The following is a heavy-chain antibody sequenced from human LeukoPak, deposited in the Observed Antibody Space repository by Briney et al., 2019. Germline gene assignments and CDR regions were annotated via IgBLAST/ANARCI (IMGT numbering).Heavy chain of an antibody. CDR3: ARARDSSWDC. CDR1: GFSFSGHW. CDR2: ISPTGSTT. J-gene: IGHJ4*02. D-gene: IGHD6-13*01. Sequence: GGSLRLSCTASGFSFSGHWMHWARQLPGKGLVWVSRISPTGSTTSYADSVKGRFTVSRDNAKNTLYLQVNNLRAEDTAVYYCARARDSSWDCWGQGTLVTVSS. V-gene: IGHV3-74*01.